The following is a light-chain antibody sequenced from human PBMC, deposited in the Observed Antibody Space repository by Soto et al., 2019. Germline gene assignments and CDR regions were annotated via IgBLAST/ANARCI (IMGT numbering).Light chain of an antibody. Sequence: QSVLTQPASVSGSPGQSITISCTGTSSDVGSYNLVSWYQQHPGKAPKLMIYEVSKRPSGVSNPFSGSKSGNTASLTISGLQAEDEADYYCCSYAGSRIWVFGGGTKLTVL. CDR2: EVS. J-gene: IGLJ3*02. CDR1: SSDVGSYNL. V-gene: IGLV2-23*02. CDR3: CSYAGSRIWV.